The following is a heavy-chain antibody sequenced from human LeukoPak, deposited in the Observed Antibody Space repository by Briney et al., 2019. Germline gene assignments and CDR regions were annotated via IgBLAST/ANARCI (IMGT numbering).Heavy chain of an antibody. CDR2: ISGSGSYI. CDR3: ARSQGTLTSPCDY. D-gene: IGHD2-21*02. Sequence: PGGSLRLSCAASGFTFSTYGMNWVRQAPGKGLEWVSYISGSGSYIYYADSLKGRFTVSRDNTNNSVYLQMNSLRAEDTSVYYCARSQGTLTSPCDYWGQGSLVTVSS. V-gene: IGHV3-21*06. J-gene: IGHJ4*02. CDR1: GFTFSTYG.